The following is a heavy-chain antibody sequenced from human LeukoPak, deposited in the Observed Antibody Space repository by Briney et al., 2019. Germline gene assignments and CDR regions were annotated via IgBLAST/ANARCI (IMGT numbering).Heavy chain of an antibody. Sequence: GGSLRLSCAASGFTFSTYWMSWVRQAPGKGLEWVASIKPDGSEKYYVPSVKGRFTISRDNAKNSLYLQMNSLRAEDTAVYYCARAQGADYGGNSDAFDIWGQGTMVTVSS. D-gene: IGHD4-23*01. CDR2: IKPDGSEK. V-gene: IGHV3-7*01. CDR3: ARAQGADYGGNSDAFDI. J-gene: IGHJ3*02. CDR1: GFTFSTYW.